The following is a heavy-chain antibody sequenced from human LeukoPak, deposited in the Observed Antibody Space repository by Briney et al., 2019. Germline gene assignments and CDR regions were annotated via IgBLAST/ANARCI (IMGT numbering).Heavy chain of an antibody. J-gene: IGHJ4*02. CDR3: ARVDTAMAPFDY. D-gene: IGHD5-18*01. CDR1: GGTFSSYA. CDR2: IIPIFGTA. Sequence: SVKVSCKASGGTFSSYAISWVRQAPGQGLEWMGGIIPIFGTANYAQKFQGRVTITADESTSTAYMELGSLRSEDTAVYYCARVDTAMAPFDYWGQGTLVTVSS. V-gene: IGHV1-69*13.